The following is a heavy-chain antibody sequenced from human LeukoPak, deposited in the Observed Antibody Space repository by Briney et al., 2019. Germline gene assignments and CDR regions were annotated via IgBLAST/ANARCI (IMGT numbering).Heavy chain of an antibody. CDR1: GFTFSNSY. CDR2: INPDGSQK. V-gene: IGHV3-7*04. J-gene: IGHJ4*02. D-gene: IGHD2-15*01. Sequence: GGSLRLSCGASGFTFSNSYLGWVRQTPRRRLGWVAYINPDGSQKYSVASLEGPFTISRDKAQSSLYLQMDSLRGEDSPRYYCARAIRWSFNSWGMGSLVTVSS. CDR3: ARAIRWSFNS.